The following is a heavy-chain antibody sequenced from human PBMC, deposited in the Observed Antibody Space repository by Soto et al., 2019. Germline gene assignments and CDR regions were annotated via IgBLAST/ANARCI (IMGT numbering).Heavy chain of an antibody. V-gene: IGHV4-59*01. Sequence: SETLSLTCTVSGGSISGYYWSWIRQPPGKGLEWIGYMHNTGSTVYNPSFKSRVTISVDTSKNQFSLKLNSVTAADTAVYYCARDLWGYCGTDCYPLDVWGQGTTVTSP. D-gene: IGHD2-21*02. CDR2: MHNTGST. CDR3: ARDLWGYCGTDCYPLDV. CDR1: GGSISGYY. J-gene: IGHJ6*02.